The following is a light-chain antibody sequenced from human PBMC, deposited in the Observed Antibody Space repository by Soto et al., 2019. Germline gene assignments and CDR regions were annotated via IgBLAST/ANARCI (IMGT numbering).Light chain of an antibody. Sequence: EIVLTQSPGTLSLSPGERATLSCRASQSVSNSYLAWYQQKPGQAPRLLIYAASSRATGIPDRFTGSGSGTYFTLTISRLEPEDFAVYYCQQYDSSFTFGPGTKVDIK. V-gene: IGKV3-20*01. CDR1: QSVSNSY. J-gene: IGKJ3*01. CDR3: QQYDSSFT. CDR2: AAS.